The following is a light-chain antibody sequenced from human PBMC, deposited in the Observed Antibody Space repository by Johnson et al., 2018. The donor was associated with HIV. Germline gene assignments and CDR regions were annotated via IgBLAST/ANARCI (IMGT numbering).Light chain of an antibody. V-gene: IGLV1-51*02. CDR1: SSNIGNNY. Sequence: QSMLTQPPSVSAAPGQKVTISCSGSSSNIGNNYISWYQQHPGTAPKLLIYENNKRPSGSPDRFSGSKSGTSATLGITGLQTGDEDDYYCGTWDSSLSAYVFGTGTKVTVL. J-gene: IGLJ1*01. CDR3: GTWDSSLSAYV. CDR2: ENN.